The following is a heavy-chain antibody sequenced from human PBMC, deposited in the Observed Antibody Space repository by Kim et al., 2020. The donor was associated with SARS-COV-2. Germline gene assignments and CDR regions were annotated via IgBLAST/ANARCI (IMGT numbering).Heavy chain of an antibody. Sequence: GGSLRLSCAASGFTFSGSAMHWVRQASGKGLEWVGRIRSKANNYATAYAASVKGRFTISRDDSKNTAYLQMNSLKTEDTAVYYCTSSRGRGRWYYDFWSVWDVGGKGTTVIVSS. CDR2: IRSKANNYAT. CDR1: GFTFSGSA. CDR3: TSSRGRGRWYYDFWSVWDV. J-gene: IGHJ6*04. V-gene: IGHV3-73*01. D-gene: IGHD3-3*01.